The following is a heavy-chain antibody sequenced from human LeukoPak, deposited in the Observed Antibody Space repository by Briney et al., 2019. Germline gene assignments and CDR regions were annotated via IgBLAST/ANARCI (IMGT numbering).Heavy chain of an antibody. Sequence: TGGSLRLPCAASGFIFSSYAMHWVRQAPGKGLEWVAVISYDGSSNYYSDSVTGRVTISRDNSKNTLYLQMNSLRAEDTAVYYCAKGYSNGWFAIDSWGQGTLVTVSS. CDR2: ISYDGSSN. D-gene: IGHD6-19*01. CDR1: GFIFSSYA. V-gene: IGHV3-30*18. J-gene: IGHJ4*02. CDR3: AKGYSNGWFAIDS.